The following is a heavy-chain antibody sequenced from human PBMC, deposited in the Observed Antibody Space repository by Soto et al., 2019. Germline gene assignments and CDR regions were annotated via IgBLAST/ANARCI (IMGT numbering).Heavy chain of an antibody. Sequence: SETLSLTCAVYGGSFSGYYWSWIRQPPGKGLEWIGEINHSGSTNYNPSLKSRVTISVDTSKNHFSLKLSSVTAADTAVYYCATPGIAAAPHYYYGMDVWGQGTTVTVSS. D-gene: IGHD6-13*01. CDR3: ATPGIAAAPHYYYGMDV. V-gene: IGHV4-34*01. CDR1: GGSFSGYY. CDR2: INHSGST. J-gene: IGHJ6*02.